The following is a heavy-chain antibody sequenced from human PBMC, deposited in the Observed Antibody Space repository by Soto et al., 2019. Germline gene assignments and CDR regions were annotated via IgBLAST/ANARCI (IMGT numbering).Heavy chain of an antibody. V-gene: IGHV3-30*18. CDR2: ISYDGSNK. CDR1: GITFSSYG. CDR3: AKGNEVGYYDSSGYFDY. D-gene: IGHD3-22*01. J-gene: IGHJ4*02. Sequence: PGGSLRLSCAASGITFSSYGMHWVRQAPGKGLEWVAVISYDGSNKYSADSVKGRFTISRENSKNTLYLQMHSQRAEDSAVYYCAKGNEVGYYDSSGYFDYWGQGTLVTV.